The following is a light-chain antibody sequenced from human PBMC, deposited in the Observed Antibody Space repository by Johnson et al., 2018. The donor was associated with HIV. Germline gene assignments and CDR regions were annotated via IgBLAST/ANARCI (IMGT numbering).Light chain of an antibody. Sequence: HSVLTQPPSVSAAPGQKVTISCSGSSSNIGNNYVSLYQQLPGTAPKLLIYENNKRPSGIPDRFSGSKSGTSATLGITGRPPGAVADYYCGTWDTSLSVYVFGTGTKVTVL. CDR2: ENN. J-gene: IGLJ1*01. V-gene: IGLV1-51*02. CDR1: SSNIGNNY. CDR3: GTWDTSLSVYV.